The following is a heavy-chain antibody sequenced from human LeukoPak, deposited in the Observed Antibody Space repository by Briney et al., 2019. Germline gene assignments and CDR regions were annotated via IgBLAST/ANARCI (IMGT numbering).Heavy chain of an antibody. J-gene: IGHJ6*03. V-gene: IGHV3-48*04. CDR2: ISSSGSTI. Sequence: GGSLRLSCAASGFTFSSYSMNWVRQAPGKGLEWVSYISSSGSTIYYADSVKGRFTISRDNAKNSLYLQMDSLRAEDTAVYYCARFYYYYMGVWGKGTTVTVSS. CDR1: GFTFSSYS. CDR3: ARFYYYYMGV.